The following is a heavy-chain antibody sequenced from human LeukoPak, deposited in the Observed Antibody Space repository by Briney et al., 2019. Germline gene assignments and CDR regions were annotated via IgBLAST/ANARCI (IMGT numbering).Heavy chain of an antibody. J-gene: IGHJ4*02. CDR1: GFTLSSYW. D-gene: IGHD1-26*01. CDR3: ARDLGGSSKKEFDY. Sequence: GGSLRLSCAASGFTLSSYWMHWVRQAPGKGLVWASRINSDGSSTSYADSVKGRFTISRDNAKNTLYLQMNSLRAEDTANYYCARDLGGSSKKEFDYWGQGTLVTVSS. CDR2: INSDGSST. V-gene: IGHV3-74*01.